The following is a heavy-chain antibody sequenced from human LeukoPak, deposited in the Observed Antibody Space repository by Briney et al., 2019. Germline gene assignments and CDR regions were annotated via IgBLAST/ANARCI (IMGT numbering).Heavy chain of an antibody. Sequence: PSETLSLTCAVYGGSCSDYYCSWIRQPPGKGLEWIGEIHPDGDPYYNSSLRSRLTISIDTSKTQFSLRLTSLTAADTAFYYCARGRDRSKAGEHWGQGTLVTVSS. CDR2: IHPDGDP. J-gene: IGHJ4*02. CDR1: GGSCSDYY. CDR3: ARGRDRSKAGEH. V-gene: IGHV4-34*01. D-gene: IGHD2-21*01.